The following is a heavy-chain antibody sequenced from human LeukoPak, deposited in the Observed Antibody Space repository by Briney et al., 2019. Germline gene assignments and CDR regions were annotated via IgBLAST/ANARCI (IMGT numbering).Heavy chain of an antibody. CDR3: ARVTYYGSGSYYPDY. J-gene: IGHJ4*02. V-gene: IGHV4-30-2*01. CDR2: IYHSGST. D-gene: IGHD3-10*01. CDR1: GGSISSGGYS. Sequence: SQTLSLTCAVSGGSISSGGYSWSWIRQPPGKGLEWIGYIYHSGSTYFNPSLKSRVTISVDRSKNQFSLKLSSVTAADTAVYYCARVTYYGSGSYYPDYWGQGTLVTVSS.